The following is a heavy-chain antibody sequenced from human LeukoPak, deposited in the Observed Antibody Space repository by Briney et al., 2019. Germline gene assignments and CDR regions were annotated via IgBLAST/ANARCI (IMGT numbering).Heavy chain of an antibody. J-gene: IGHJ6*02. D-gene: IGHD3-10*01. CDR1: GFTFSSYA. Sequence: GGSLRLSCAASGFTFSSYAMSWVRQAPGKGLERVSAISGSGGSTYYADSVKGRFTISRDNSKNTLYLQMNSLRAEDTAVYYCAKDMVRGVNYYYGMDVWGQGTTVTVSS. V-gene: IGHV3-23*01. CDR2: ISGSGGST. CDR3: AKDMVRGVNYYYGMDV.